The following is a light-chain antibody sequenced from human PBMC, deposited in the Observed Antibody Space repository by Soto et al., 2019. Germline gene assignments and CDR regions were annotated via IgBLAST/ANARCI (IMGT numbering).Light chain of an antibody. CDR2: EVS. CDR1: STDVGDSNH. V-gene: IGLV2-14*01. Sequence: QSVLTQSPSASGTPGQRVTISCSGTSTDVGDSNHVSWYQHHPGKAPKLIIYEVSYRPSGVSNRFSGSKSAYTASLTISGLQAEDEADYYCNSQTTSGIRVFGTGTKLTVL. CDR3: NSQTTSGIRV. J-gene: IGLJ1*01.